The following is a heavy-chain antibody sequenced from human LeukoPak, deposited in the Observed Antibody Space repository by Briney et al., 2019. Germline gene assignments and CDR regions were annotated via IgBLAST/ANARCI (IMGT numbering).Heavy chain of an antibody. J-gene: IGHJ4*02. CDR2: INPNSGGT. Sequence: GASVKVSFKASGYTFTGYYMHWVRQAPGQGVEGMGWINPNSGGTNYTQKFQGRVTITRDTSISTAYMELSRLRSDDTAVYYCARDHYCSSTSCYYRFDYWGQGTLVTVSS. CDR3: ARDHYCSSTSCYYRFDY. CDR1: GYTFTGYY. V-gene: IGHV1-2*02. D-gene: IGHD2-2*01.